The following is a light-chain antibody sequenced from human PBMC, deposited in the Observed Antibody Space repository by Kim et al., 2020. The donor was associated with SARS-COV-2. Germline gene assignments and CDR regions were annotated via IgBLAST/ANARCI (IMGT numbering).Light chain of an antibody. CDR3: QQYYTVPLT. CDR1: QSVLYSSNNKNC. CDR2: WAS. Sequence: ATINCKSSQSVLYSSNNKNCVAWYQQKPGQPPKLISNWASTRESGVPDRFSGSGSGTDFTLSISNLQAEDVAVYYCQQYYTVPLTFGGGTKLEI. J-gene: IGKJ4*01. V-gene: IGKV4-1*01.